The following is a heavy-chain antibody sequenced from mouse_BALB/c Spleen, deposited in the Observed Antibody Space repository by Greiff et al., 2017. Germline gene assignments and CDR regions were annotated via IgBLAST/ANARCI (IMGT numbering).Heavy chain of an antibody. CDR3: ARDGSSFFDY. CDR1: GFTFSSFG. CDR2: ISSGSSTI. V-gene: IGHV5-17*02. J-gene: IGHJ2*01. Sequence: EVQGVESGGGLVKPGGSLKLSCAASGFTFSSFGMHWVRQAPEKGLEWVAYISSGSSTIYYADTVKGRFTISRDNPKNTLFLQMTSLRSEDTAMYYCARDGSSFFDYWGQGTTLTVSS. D-gene: IGHD1-1*01.